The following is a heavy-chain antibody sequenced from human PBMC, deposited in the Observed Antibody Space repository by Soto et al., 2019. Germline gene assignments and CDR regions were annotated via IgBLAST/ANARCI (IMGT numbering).Heavy chain of an antibody. CDR1: GGSISSYY. V-gene: IGHV4-59*01. J-gene: IGHJ4*02. CDR2: IYYSGST. D-gene: IGHD6-13*01. Sequence: NSSETLSLTCTVSGGSISSYYWSWIRQPPGKGLEWIGYIYYSGSTNYNPSLKSRVTISVDTSKNQFSLKLSSVTAADTAVYYCARSLSSSWYYGYWGQGTLVTVSS. CDR3: ARSLSSSWYYGY.